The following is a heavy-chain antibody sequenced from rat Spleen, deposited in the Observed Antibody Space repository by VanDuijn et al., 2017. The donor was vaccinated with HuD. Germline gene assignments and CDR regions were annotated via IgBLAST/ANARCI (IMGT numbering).Heavy chain of an antibody. Sequence: QVQLQQSGAELAKPGSSVKISCKASGYTFTSYYISWIKQTTGQGLEYIGYINTGSGGTGFNEKFKGRATLTVDKSSSTAFMQLSSLTPEDTAVYYCARSPTEGTLAAYYFDYWGQGVMVTVSS. CDR1: GYTFTSYY. V-gene: IGHV1-43*01. CDR2: INTGSGGT. D-gene: IGHD1-11*01. J-gene: IGHJ2*01. CDR3: ARSPTEGTLAAYYFDY.